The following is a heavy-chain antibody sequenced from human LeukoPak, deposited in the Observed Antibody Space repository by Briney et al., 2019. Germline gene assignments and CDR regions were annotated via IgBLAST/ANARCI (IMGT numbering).Heavy chain of an antibody. J-gene: IGHJ4*02. CDR1: GFTFSSYG. Sequence: GGSLRLSCAASGFTFSSYGMHWVRQAPGKGLEWVAIISYDGSSKYYADSVRGRFTISRDNSKNTLYLQLNSLRAEDTAMYYCARDDIVRAVLDYWGQGTLVTVSS. CDR2: ISYDGSSK. D-gene: IGHD2-15*01. V-gene: IGHV3-30*03. CDR3: ARDDIVRAVLDY.